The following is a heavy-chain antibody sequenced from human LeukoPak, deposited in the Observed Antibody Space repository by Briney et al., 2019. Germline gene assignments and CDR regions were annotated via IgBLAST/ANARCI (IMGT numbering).Heavy chain of an antibody. CDR3: ARRGGWNYQYDY. CDR2: IYTSGST. Sequence: PSETLSLTCAVYGGSFSSYYWSWIRQPPGKGLAWIGYIYTSGSTNYNPSLKSRVTISVDTSKNQFSLKLSSVTAADTAVYYCARRGGWNYQYDYWGQGTLVTVSS. CDR1: GGSFSSYY. V-gene: IGHV4-4*09. D-gene: IGHD1-7*01. J-gene: IGHJ4*02.